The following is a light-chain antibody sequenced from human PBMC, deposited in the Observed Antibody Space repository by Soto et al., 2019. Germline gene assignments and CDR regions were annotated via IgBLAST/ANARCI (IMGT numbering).Light chain of an antibody. CDR2: DAF. V-gene: IGKV3-11*01. CDR3: QQRSKWPIT. J-gene: IGKJ5*01. Sequence: EIVLTQSPATLSLSPGERGTLSCSASESISSYLAWYQQKPGQAPRLLIYDAFNKATGIPARFSGSGSGTDFTLTISSLEPEDFAVYYCQQRSKWPITFGQGTRLEIK. CDR1: ESISSY.